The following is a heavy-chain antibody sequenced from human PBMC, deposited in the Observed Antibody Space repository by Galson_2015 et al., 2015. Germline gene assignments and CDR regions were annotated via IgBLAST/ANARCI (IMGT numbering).Heavy chain of an antibody. CDR3: ARHRGTVAAANIES. V-gene: IGHV5-10-1*01. Sequence: QSGAEVKKPGEYLRISCKGSGYSFTNYWISWVRQMPGKGLEWMGKIDPSDSYTNYSPSFQGHVTFSVDKSIGTAYLHWSSLKAPDTAMYYCARHRGTVAAANIESWGQGTLVTVSS. D-gene: IGHD6-13*01. CDR1: GYSFTNYW. CDR2: IDPSDSYT. J-gene: IGHJ5*02.